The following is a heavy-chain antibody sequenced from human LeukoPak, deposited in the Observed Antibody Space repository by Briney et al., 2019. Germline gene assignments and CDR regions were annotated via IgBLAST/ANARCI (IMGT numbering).Heavy chain of an antibody. CDR2: IWYDGSNK. CDR1: GFTFSSYG. CDR3: ARERLAAAGSYFDY. J-gene: IGHJ4*02. V-gene: IGHV3-33*01. D-gene: IGHD6-13*01. Sequence: PGGSLRLSCAASGFTFSSYGMHWVRQAPGKGLEWVAVIWYDGSNKYYADSVKGRFTISRDNSKNTLYLQMNSLRAEDTAVYYCARERLAAAGSYFDYWGQGTLVTVSS.